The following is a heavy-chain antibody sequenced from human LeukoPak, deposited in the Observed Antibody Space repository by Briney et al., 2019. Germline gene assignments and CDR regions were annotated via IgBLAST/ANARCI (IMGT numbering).Heavy chain of an antibody. Sequence: PSETLSLTCTVSGGSISSSSYYWGWIRQPPGKGLEWIGSIYYSGSTYYNPSLKSRVTMSVDTSKNQFSLRLSSVTAADTAVYYCARDQGNVDSSAWYLVGNAFDIWGQGTMVSVSS. J-gene: IGHJ3*02. CDR3: ARDQGNVDSSAWYLVGNAFDI. D-gene: IGHD6-19*01. CDR2: IYYSGST. CDR1: GGSISSSSYY. V-gene: IGHV4-39*07.